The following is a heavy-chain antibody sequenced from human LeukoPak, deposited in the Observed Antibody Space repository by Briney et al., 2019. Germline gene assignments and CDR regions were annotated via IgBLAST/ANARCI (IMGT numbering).Heavy chain of an antibody. CDR3: ATLPYSNGWYPVYWYFDL. CDR2: IIPILGIA. D-gene: IGHD6-19*01. Sequence: SVKVSCKASGGTFSSYAISWVRQAPGQGLEWMGRIIPILGIANYAQKFQGRVTMTEDTSTDTAYMELSSLRSEDTAVYYCATLPYSNGWYPVYWYFDLWGRGTLVTVSS. J-gene: IGHJ2*01. CDR1: GGTFSSYA. V-gene: IGHV1-69*04.